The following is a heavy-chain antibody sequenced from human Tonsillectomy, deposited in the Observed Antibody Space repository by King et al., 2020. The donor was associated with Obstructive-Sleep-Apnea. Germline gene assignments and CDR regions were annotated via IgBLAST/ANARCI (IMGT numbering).Heavy chain of an antibody. Sequence: VQLVESGGGLVQPGGSLRLSCSASGFIFSNYAMHLVRHAPMKGLEDVSSISLEGGVSYYRDSVKGRFTISSDNSKNTLYLQMNSLRPEDTAVYYCVKNRPDDYWGQGTLVTVSS. V-gene: IGHV3-64D*06. J-gene: IGHJ4*02. CDR1: GFIFSNYA. CDR2: ISLEGGVS. CDR3: VKNRPDDY.